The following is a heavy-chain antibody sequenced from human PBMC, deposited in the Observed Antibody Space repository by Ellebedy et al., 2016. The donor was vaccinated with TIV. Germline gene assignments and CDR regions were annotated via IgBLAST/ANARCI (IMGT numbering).Heavy chain of an antibody. CDR2: IYSGGGT. D-gene: IGHD3-16*01. Sequence: GESLKISCAASGFTVTANYMSWVRQAPGKGLEWVSVIYSGGGTHYADSVEGRFTISRDNSENTLILQMDSLRAEDTAIYFCVREALGGDYFDYWGLGTLVTVSS. CDR3: VREALGGDYFDY. CDR1: GFTVTANY. V-gene: IGHV3-66*01. J-gene: IGHJ4*02.